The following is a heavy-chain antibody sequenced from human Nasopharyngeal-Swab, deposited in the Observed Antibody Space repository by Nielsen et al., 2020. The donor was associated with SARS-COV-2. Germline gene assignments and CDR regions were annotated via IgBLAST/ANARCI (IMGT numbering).Heavy chain of an antibody. D-gene: IGHD3-16*02. CDR2: IYYSGST. J-gene: IGHJ5*02. Sequence: RQAPGKGLEWLGSIYYSGSTYYNPSLKSRVTISVDTSKNQFSLKLSSVTAADTAVYYCARQENYDYVWGSYRLNWFDPWGQGTLVTVSS. CDR3: ARQENYDYVWGSYRLNWFDP. V-gene: IGHV4-39*01.